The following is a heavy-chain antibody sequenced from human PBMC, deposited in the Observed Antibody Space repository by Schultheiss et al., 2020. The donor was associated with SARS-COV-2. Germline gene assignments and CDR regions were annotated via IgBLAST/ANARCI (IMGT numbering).Heavy chain of an antibody. CDR2: IWYDGSNK. CDR1: GFTFSTYG. D-gene: IGHD2-8*01. J-gene: IGHJ4*02. CDR3: ARAGTYCTNGVCLDY. Sequence: GGPLRLSCAASGFTFSTYGMHWVRQAPGKGLEWVAVIWYDGSNKYYADSVRGRFTISRDNSKTTLYLQMNSLRVEDTAVYYCARAGTYCTNGVCLDYWGQGTLVTVSS. V-gene: IGHV3-33*01.